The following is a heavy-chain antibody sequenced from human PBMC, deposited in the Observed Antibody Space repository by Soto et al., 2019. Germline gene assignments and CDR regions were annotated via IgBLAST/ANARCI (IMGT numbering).Heavy chain of an antibody. CDR3: AKQIVVVPAAMSPDAFDI. V-gene: IGHV3-23*01. CDR2: ISGSGGST. Sequence: VQLLESGGGLVQPGGSLRLSCAASGFTFSSYAMSWVRQAPGKGLEWVSAISGSGGSTYYADSVKGRFTISRDNSKNTLYLQMNSLRAEDTAVYYCAKQIVVVPAAMSPDAFDIWGQGTMVTVSS. CDR1: GFTFSSYA. D-gene: IGHD2-2*01. J-gene: IGHJ3*02.